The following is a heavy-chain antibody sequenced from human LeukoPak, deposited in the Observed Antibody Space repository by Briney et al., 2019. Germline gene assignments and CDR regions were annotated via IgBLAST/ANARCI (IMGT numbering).Heavy chain of an antibody. Sequence: GGSLRLSCAASGFTFDDYAMHWVRQAPGEGLEWVSLISRDGGSTYYADSVKGRFTISRDNSKNSLYLQMNSLRTEDTALYYCGKDGPGYCSSTSCYGIDYWGQGTLVTVSS. J-gene: IGHJ4*02. CDR2: ISRDGGST. CDR1: GFTFDDYA. V-gene: IGHV3-43*02. CDR3: GKDGPGYCSSTSCYGIDY. D-gene: IGHD2-2*01.